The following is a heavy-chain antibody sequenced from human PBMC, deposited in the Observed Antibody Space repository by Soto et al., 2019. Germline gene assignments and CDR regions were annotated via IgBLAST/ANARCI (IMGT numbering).Heavy chain of an antibody. J-gene: IGHJ3*02. CDR2: MSHSGGT. CDR1: GGFVSSGSYY. D-gene: IGHD1-1*01. Sequence: QVQLQQWGAGLLKPSETLSLTCAVYGGFVSSGSYYWSWIRQPPGKGLEWIGEMSHSGGTHFNPSLKSRVTISVDTATKQFSLKLRSVTAADTALYYCARVERGTATTVVDAFDIWGPGTMVTVSS. V-gene: IGHV4-34*01. CDR3: ARVERGTATTVVDAFDI.